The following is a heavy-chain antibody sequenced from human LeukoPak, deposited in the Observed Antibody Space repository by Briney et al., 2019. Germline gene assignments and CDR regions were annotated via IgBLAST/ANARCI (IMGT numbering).Heavy chain of an antibody. CDR2: IRVKAMSYST. Sequence: GGSLRLSCVTSGFTFSDHYRDWVRQAPGKGLEWVGRIRVKAMSYSTEYAASVKGRFTVSRDDSTNSVYLQMNSLKTEDTAVYYCSSANPYGGGRGPFLIEHWGQGTLVTVSS. V-gene: IGHV3-72*01. CDR1: GFTFSDHY. D-gene: IGHD6-19*01. CDR3: SSANPYGGGRGPFLIEH. J-gene: IGHJ4*02.